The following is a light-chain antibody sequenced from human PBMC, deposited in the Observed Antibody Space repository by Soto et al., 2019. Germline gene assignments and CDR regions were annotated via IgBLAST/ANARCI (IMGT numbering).Light chain of an antibody. Sequence: QSALTQPASVSGSPGQSITISCTGTSSDVGGFDYVAWYQQHLGQAPKLIIYDVTVRPSGVSNRFSGSKSGNTASLAISGLQTKDEAHYYCSSYTSASALYVFGTGTKVTVL. CDR3: SSYTSASALYV. J-gene: IGLJ1*01. CDR2: DVT. V-gene: IGLV2-14*03. CDR1: SSDVGGFDY.